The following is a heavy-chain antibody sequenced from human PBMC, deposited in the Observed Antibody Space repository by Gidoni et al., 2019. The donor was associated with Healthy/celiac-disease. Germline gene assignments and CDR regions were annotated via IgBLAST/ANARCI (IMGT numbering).Heavy chain of an antibody. CDR3: ARDPYSGSYDDAFDI. V-gene: IGHV1-2*02. CDR1: RYTFTGYY. D-gene: IGHD1-26*01. J-gene: IGHJ3*02. Sequence: QVQLVQSGAEVKKPGASVKVSCQASRYTFTGYYMHWVRQAPGQGLEWMGWINPNSGGTNYAQKFQGRVTMTRDTSISTAYMELSRLRSDDTAVYYCARDPYSGSYDDAFDIWGQGTMVTVSS. CDR2: INPNSGGT.